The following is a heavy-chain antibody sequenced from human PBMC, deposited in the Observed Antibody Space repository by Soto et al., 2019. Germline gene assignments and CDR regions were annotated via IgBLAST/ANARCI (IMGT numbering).Heavy chain of an antibody. J-gene: IGHJ4*02. CDR2: IKSKTDGGTT. CDR1: GFTFSNAW. V-gene: IGHV3-15*01. D-gene: IGHD6-6*01. CDR3: TTAYEYSSSDFDY. Sequence: EVQLVESGGGLVKPGGSLRLSCAASGFTFSNAWMSWVRQAPGKGLEWVGRIKSKTDGGTTDYAAPVKGRFTISRDDSKNTLYLQMNSLKTEDTAVYYCTTAYEYSSSDFDYWGQGTLVTVSS.